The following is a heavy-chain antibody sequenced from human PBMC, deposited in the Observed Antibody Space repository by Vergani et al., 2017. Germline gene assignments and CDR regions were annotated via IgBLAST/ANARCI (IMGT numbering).Heavy chain of an antibody. J-gene: IGHJ4*02. D-gene: IGHD3-16*01. Sequence: QVQLVQSGAEVKKPGASVKVSCKASGYTFTSYSFNWVRQAPGQGLEWMGLISPYTGSTKYAVKFQDSLTMTTDTSTSTAYMELRSLRSDDTADYYCARRYYEGRPFDHWGQGTLVTVSS. CDR1: GYTFTSYS. CDR2: ISPYTGST. CDR3: ARRYYEGRPFDH. V-gene: IGHV1-18*01.